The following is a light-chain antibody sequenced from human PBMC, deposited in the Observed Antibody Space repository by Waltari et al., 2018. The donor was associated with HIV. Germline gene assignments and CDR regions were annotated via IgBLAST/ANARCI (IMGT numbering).Light chain of an antibody. V-gene: IGKV4-1*01. J-gene: IGKJ1*01. CDR2: WAS. CDR1: QSLLYTDNNKNY. Sequence: DIVLTQSPDSLAVSLGERATINCRSSQSLLYTDNNKNYLTWYQQKPGQPPKLLIYWASTRASGVPDRFSGSGSGTEFSLTISSLQAEDVAVYYCQHYYSTPWRFSQGTKVEI. CDR3: QHYYSTPWR.